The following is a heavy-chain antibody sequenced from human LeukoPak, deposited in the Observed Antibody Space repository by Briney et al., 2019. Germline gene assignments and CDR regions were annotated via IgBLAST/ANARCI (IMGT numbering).Heavy chain of an antibody. CDR3: ARGLPRTKIVVVVAATRGSVRWFDL. J-gene: IGHJ5*02. D-gene: IGHD2-15*01. Sequence: SETLSLTCTVSGGSISSSSYYWGWIRQPPGRGLEWIGSIYYSGSTYYNPSLKSRVTISVDTSKNQFSLKLSSVTAADTAVYYCARGLPRTKIVVVVAATRGSVRWFDLWGQGTLVTVSS. CDR2: IYYSGST. CDR1: GGSISSSSYY. V-gene: IGHV4-39*07.